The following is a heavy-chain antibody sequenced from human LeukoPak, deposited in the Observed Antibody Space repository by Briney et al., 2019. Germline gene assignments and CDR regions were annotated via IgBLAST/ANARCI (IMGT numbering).Heavy chain of an antibody. CDR2: IVVGNGNT. D-gene: IGHD2-15*01. V-gene: IGHV1-3*01. CDR3: ARRDLYCLDY. CDR1: GYTFTKYP. Sequence: ASVKVSCKASGYTFTKYPIHWVRQVPGQRPEWMGWIVVGNGNTKYSQKFQGRVTMTRNTSISTAYMELSSLRSEDTAVYYCARRDLYCLDYWGQGTLVTVSS. J-gene: IGHJ4*02.